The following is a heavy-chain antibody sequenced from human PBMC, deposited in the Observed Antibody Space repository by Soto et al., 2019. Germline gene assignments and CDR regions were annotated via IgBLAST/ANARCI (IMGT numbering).Heavy chain of an antibody. CDR3: ARQTKGLSMGATTS. V-gene: IGHV5-51*01. Sequence: GESLMISCKCLGYSFPNYGIGWVRQMPGKGLEWMGIIYPGDSDVRYSPSFQDQVTMSADTSITTAYLQWSSLKASDTAMYYCARQTKGLSMGATTSWGQGTLFPFPS. D-gene: IGHD3-10*01. CDR1: GYSFPNYG. J-gene: IGHJ5*02. CDR2: IYPGDSDV.